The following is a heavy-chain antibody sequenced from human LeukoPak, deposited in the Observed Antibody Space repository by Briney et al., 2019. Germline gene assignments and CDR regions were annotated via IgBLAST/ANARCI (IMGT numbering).Heavy chain of an antibody. CDR2: ISAYNGNT. D-gene: IGHD6-13*01. V-gene: IGHV1-18*01. CDR1: GYTFTVYS. CDR3: ARAGDSSSWKPFDY. Sequence: ASVKVSCKASGYTFTVYSINWLRQAPGQGLEWMGWISAYNGNTNYAQKLQGRVTMTTDTSTSTAYMELRSLRSDDTAVYYCARAGDSSSWKPFDYWGQGTLVTVSS. J-gene: IGHJ4*02.